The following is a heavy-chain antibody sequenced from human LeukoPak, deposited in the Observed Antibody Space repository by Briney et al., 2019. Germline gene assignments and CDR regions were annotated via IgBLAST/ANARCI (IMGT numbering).Heavy chain of an antibody. D-gene: IGHD6-6*01. J-gene: IGHJ5*02. V-gene: IGHV3-74*01. CDR1: GFTFSSYW. Sequence: PGGSLRLSCAASGFTFSSYWMHWVRQAPGKGLVWVSRINSGGSSTSYADSVKGRFTISRDNAKNSLYLQMNSLRAEDTAVYYCAXSSIAAXXXWFDPWGQGTLVTVS. CDR3: AXSSIAAXXXWFDP. CDR2: INSGGSST.